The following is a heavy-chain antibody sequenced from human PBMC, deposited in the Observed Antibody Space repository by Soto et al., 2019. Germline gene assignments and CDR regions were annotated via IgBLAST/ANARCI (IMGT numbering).Heavy chain of an antibody. CDR2: ISWNSGSI. Sequence: EVQLVESGGGLVQPGRSLRLSCAASGFTFDDYAMHWVRQAPGKGLEWVSGISWNSGSIGYADSVKGRFTISRDNAKNSLYLQMNSLRAEDTALYHCAKDMKEGDTVATIGMDVWGKGTTVTVSS. D-gene: IGHD5-12*01. CDR3: AKDMKEGDTVATIGMDV. J-gene: IGHJ6*04. CDR1: GFTFDDYA. V-gene: IGHV3-9*01.